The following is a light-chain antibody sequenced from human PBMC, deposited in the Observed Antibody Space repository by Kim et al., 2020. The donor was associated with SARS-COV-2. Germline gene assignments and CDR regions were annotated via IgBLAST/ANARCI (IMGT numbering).Light chain of an antibody. CDR2: DVS. V-gene: IGLV2-18*02. CDR3: SSHTTTGIWI. Sequence: GQSVTISCTGSRGDIGTYNRVSWYRQPPGTAPQLIIYDVSNRPSGVPDRFSGSKSGSTASLTISGLQPEDEADYHCSSHTTTGIWIFGGGTKVTVL. CDR1: RGDIGTYNR. J-gene: IGLJ2*01.